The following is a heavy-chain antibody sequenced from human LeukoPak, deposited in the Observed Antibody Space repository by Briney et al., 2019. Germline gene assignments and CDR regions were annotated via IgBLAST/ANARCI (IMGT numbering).Heavy chain of an antibody. D-gene: IGHD2-15*01. CDR3: AKIRIGPYYYYGMDV. CDR2: ISGSGGST. Sequence: GGSLRLPCAASGLTFSSYAMSWVRQAPGKGLEWVSAISGSGGSTYYADSVKGRFTISRDNSKNTLYLQMNSLRAEDTAVYYCAKIRIGPYYYYGMDVWGQGTTVTVSS. V-gene: IGHV3-23*01. CDR1: GLTFSSYA. J-gene: IGHJ6*02.